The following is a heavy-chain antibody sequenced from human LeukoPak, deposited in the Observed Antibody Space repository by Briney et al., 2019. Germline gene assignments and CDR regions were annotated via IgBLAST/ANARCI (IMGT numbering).Heavy chain of an antibody. CDR3: ARDVNWNYYLDY. Sequence: GGSLRLSCAASGFTFGSFAMSWVRQAPGKGLEWVAVISYDGSNKYYADSVKGRFTISRDNSKNTLYLQMNSLRAEDTAVYYCARDVNWNYYLDYWGQGTLVTVSS. CDR1: GFTFGSFA. J-gene: IGHJ4*02. D-gene: IGHD1-7*01. CDR2: ISYDGSNK. V-gene: IGHV3-30-3*01.